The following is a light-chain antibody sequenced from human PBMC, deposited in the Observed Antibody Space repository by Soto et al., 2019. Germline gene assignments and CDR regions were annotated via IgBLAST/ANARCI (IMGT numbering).Light chain of an antibody. CDR2: GAS. V-gene: IGKV3-20*01. J-gene: IGKJ4*01. CDR1: QSVSSSY. CDR3: QQYGSSTLT. Sequence: EIVLTQSPGTLSLSPGERATLSCRASQSVSSSYLAWYQQKPGQAPRLRIYGASSRATGIPDRFSGSGSGTDFTLTISSLEPEDFAVYYCQQYGSSTLTFGGGTKVEIK.